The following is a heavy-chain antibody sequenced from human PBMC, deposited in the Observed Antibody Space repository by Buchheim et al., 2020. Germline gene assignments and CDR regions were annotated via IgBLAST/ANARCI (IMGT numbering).Heavy chain of an antibody. CDR3: AEGSGAGSTGSIHH. J-gene: IGHJ5*02. D-gene: IGHD3-10*01. CDR1: GFTFTSFA. Sequence: VQLVESGGGVVQPGRSLRLSCAASGFTFTSFAMHWVRQAPGTGLQWVALMSCDGNIKYYGDSVKGRFAVSRDTSKNTLYLQMNSLGTDDSAVYYCAEGSGAGSTGSIHHWGQGTL. V-gene: IGHV3-30*09. CDR2: MSCDGNIK.